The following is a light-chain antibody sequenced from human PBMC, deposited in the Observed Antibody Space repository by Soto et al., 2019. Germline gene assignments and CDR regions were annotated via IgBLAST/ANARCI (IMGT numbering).Light chain of an antibody. Sequence: QSVLTQPASVSGSPGQSITISCTGSSSDVGGYNYVSWYRQHPGKAPQLMIFEVSNRPSGVSHRFSGSQSGNTASLTISGLQAEDEADYYCSSYRGSSTPFVFGSGTKVTVL. V-gene: IGLV2-14*01. CDR3: SSYRGSSTPFV. CDR2: EVS. J-gene: IGLJ1*01. CDR1: SSDVGGYNY.